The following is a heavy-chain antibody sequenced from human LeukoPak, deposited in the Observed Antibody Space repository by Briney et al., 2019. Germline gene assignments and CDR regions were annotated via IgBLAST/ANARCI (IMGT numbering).Heavy chain of an antibody. CDR2: IKQEGSEK. D-gene: IGHD6-19*01. CDR1: GFTFSSYW. Sequence: PGGSLRLSCAAPGFTFSSYWMSWVRQAPGRGLEWVANIKQEGSEKYYVDSVKGRFTISRDNAKNSLYLQMNRLRAEDTAVYYCARSADEGYSSGWYGKNFDYWGQGTLVTVSS. J-gene: IGHJ4*02. CDR3: ARSADEGYSSGWYGKNFDY. V-gene: IGHV3-7*03.